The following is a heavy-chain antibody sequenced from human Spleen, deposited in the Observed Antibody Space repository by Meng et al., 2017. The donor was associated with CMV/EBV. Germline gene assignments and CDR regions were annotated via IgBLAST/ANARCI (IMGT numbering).Heavy chain of an antibody. Sequence: AVSGTSISTSNWWGWVRQPPGKGLEWIGEVYHSGYTNYNPSLKSRVTMSVDRSKNQFSLKLNSVTAADTAVYYCARVTEYGGNCFDSWGQGTLVTVSS. V-gene: IGHV4-4*02. CDR1: GTSISTSNW. CDR2: VYHSGYT. J-gene: IGHJ4*02. CDR3: ARVTEYGGNCFDS. D-gene: IGHD2-2*01.